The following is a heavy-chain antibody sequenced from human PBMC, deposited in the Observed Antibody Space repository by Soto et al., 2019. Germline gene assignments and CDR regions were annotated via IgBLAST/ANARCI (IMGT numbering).Heavy chain of an antibody. CDR3: AREGVTSRWFDP. J-gene: IGHJ5*02. CDR1: GNSISSGYY. D-gene: IGHD2-21*02. CDR2: IYHSGST. Sequence: SETLSLTCDVSGNSISSGYYWGWIRQPPGKGLEWIGSIYHSGSTYYNPSLKSRVAISVDTSKNLFSLKLRSVTAADTAVYYCAREGVTSRWFDPWGQGTLVTVSS. V-gene: IGHV4-38-2*02.